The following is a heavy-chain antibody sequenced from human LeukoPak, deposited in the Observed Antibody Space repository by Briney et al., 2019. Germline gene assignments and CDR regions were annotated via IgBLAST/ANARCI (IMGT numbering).Heavy chain of an antibody. V-gene: IGHV3-74*01. CDR2: INSDGSTT. CDR3: ARDWSGAYGMDV. D-gene: IGHD3-10*01. J-gene: IGHJ6*02. CDR1: GFTFSGYW. Sequence: PGGSLRLSCAASGFTFSGYWMHWVRRAPGKGLVWVSRINSDGSTTSYADSVKGRFTVSRDNSKNTLYLQMNSLRAEDTAVYYCARDWSGAYGMDVWGQGTTVTVSS.